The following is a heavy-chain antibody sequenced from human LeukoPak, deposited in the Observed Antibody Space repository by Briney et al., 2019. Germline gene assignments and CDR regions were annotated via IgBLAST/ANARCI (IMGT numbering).Heavy chain of an antibody. Sequence: PGGSLRLSCAASGFTFSTYWMSWVRQAPGKGLEWVANIDQDGTEKYYVDSVRGRFTISRDNAKNSLYLQMNSLRAEDTAVYYCARDGFDWRENDYWGQGTLVTVSS. J-gene: IGHJ4*02. V-gene: IGHV3-7*01. CDR2: IDQDGTEK. CDR3: ARDGFDWRENDY. D-gene: IGHD3-9*01. CDR1: GFTFSTYW.